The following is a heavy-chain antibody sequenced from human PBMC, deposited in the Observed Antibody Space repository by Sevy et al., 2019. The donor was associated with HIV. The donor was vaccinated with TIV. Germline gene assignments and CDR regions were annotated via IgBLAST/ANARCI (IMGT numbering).Heavy chain of an antibody. CDR3: ARDGLYGGNFEYFQH. D-gene: IGHD4-17*01. V-gene: IGHV3-23*01. CDR1: GFTFSNYA. Sequence: GGSLRLSCAASGFTFSNYALTWVRQAPGKGLDWVSSIIGSSTTIYYADSVKGRFTVSRDNSNNTLYLHINSLRAEDTAVYYCARDGLYGGNFEYFQHWGQGTLVTVSS. CDR2: IIGSSTTI. J-gene: IGHJ1*01.